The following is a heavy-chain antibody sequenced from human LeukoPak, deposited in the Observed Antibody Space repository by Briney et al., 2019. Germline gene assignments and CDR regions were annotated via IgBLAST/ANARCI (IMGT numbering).Heavy chain of an antibody. CDR1: GFTLSNYA. CDR2: ISGSAHKI. V-gene: IGHV3-23*01. D-gene: IGHD5-18*01. Sequence: GGSLRLSCVASGFTLSNYAMSWVRQAPEKGLDWVSVISGSAHKIRYADSVKGRFTISRDNSENTVYLQMNNLRAEDTALYYCAGRVTGYSSGYVYWGQGTLVTVSS. CDR3: AGRVTGYSSGYVY. J-gene: IGHJ4*02.